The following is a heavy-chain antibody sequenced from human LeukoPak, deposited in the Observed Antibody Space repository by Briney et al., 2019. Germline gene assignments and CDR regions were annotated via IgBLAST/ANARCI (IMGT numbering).Heavy chain of an antibody. V-gene: IGHV1-18*01. CDR3: ARDVTYCGGDCYSGYDY. D-gene: IGHD2-21*02. J-gene: IGHJ4*02. Sequence: ASVKVSCKASGYTFTSYGISWVRQAPGQGLEWMGWIIAYNGNTNYAQKLQGRVTMTTGTSTSTAYMELRSLRSDDTAVYYCARDVTYCGGDCYSGYDYWGQGTLVTVSS. CDR1: GYTFTSYG. CDR2: IIAYNGNT.